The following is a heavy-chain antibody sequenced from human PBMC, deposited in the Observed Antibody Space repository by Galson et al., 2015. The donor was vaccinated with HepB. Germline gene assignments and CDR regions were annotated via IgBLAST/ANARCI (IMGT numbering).Heavy chain of an antibody. V-gene: IGHV3-30*04. CDR2: ISYDGSNK. CDR1: GFTFSSYA. CDR3: ARVSVRTQSHINYYYYGMDV. Sequence: SLRLSCAASGFTFSSYAMHWVRQAPGKGLEWVAVISYDGSNKYYADSVKGRFTISRDNSKNTLYLQMNSLRAEDTAVYYCARVSVRTQSHINYYYYGMDVWSQGTTVTVSS. D-gene: IGHD1-14*01. J-gene: IGHJ6*02.